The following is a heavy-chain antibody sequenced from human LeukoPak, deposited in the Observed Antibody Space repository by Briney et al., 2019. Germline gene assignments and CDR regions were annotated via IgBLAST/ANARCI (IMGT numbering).Heavy chain of an antibody. Sequence: GSLRLSCAASGFTFSSYAMSWVRQAPGKGLEWVSAISGSGGSTYYADSVKGRFTISRDNSKNTLYLQMNSLRVEDTAIYYCAKAPGGGNWNWGQGTLVTVSS. CDR1: GFTFSSYA. D-gene: IGHD1-20*01. CDR2: ISGSGGST. V-gene: IGHV3-23*01. CDR3: AKAPGGGNWN. J-gene: IGHJ4*02.